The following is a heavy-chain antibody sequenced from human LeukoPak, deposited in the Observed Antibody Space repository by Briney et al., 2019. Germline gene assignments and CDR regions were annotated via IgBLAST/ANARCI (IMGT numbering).Heavy chain of an antibody. CDR3: ARVTRSGPLRFLEWFAFDI. CDR2: ISGSSYYI. CDR1: GFTFSSYS. V-gene: IGHV3-21*01. D-gene: IGHD3-3*01. Sequence: GGSLRLSCAASGFTFSSYSMNWVRQAPGKGLEWVSSISGSSYYIYYADSVKGRFTISRDNAKNSLYLQMNSLRAEDTAVYYCARVTRSGPLRFLEWFAFDIWGQGTMVTVSS. J-gene: IGHJ3*02.